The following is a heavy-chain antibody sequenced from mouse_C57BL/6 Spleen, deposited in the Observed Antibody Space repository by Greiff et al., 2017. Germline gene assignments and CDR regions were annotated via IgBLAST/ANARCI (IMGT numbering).Heavy chain of an antibody. V-gene: IGHV5-6*01. CDR2: ISSGGSYT. Sequence: EVQVVESGGDLVKPGGSLKLSCAASGFTFSSYGMSWVRQTPDKRLEWVATISSGGSYTYYPDSVKWRFTISRDNAKNTLYLQMSSLKSEDTAMYYCARRSSSSFDYWGQGTTLTVSS. CDR3: ARRSSSSFDY. J-gene: IGHJ2*01. D-gene: IGHD1-3*01. CDR1: GFTFSSYG.